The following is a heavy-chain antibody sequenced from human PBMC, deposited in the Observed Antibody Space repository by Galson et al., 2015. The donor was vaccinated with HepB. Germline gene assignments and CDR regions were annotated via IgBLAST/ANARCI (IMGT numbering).Heavy chain of an antibody. V-gene: IGHV4-39*07. D-gene: IGHD2-2*01. J-gene: IGHJ6*03. CDR2: IYYSGST. Sequence: SETLSLTCTVSGGSISSSSYYWGWIRQPPGKGLEWIGSIYYSGSTYYNPSLKSRVTISVDTSKNQFSLKLSSVTAADTAVYYCARDCRNIVVVPAARKYYYYYMDVWGKGTTVTVSS. CDR1: GGSISSSSYY. CDR3: ARDCRNIVVVPAARKYYYYYMDV.